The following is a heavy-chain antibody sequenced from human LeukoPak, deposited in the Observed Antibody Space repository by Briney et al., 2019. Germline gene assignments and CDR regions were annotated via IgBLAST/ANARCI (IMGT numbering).Heavy chain of an antibody. CDR2: IYTSGST. V-gene: IGHV4-61*02. CDR1: GGSISSGSYY. CDR3: ARDKTRRQWLVNWFDP. J-gene: IGHJ5*02. Sequence: SSETLSLTCTVSGGSISSGSYYWSWIRQPAGKGLEWIGRIYTSGSTNYNPSLKSRVTISVDTSKNQFSLKLSSVTAADTAVYYCARDKTRRQWLVNWFDPWGQGTLVTVSS. D-gene: IGHD6-19*01.